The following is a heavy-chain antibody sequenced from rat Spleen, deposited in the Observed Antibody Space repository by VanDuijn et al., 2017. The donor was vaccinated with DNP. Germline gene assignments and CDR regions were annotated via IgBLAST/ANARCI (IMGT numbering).Heavy chain of an antibody. J-gene: IGHJ2*01. CDR3: ARDGAPDY. Sequence: QVQLKESGPGLVQPSQTLSLTCTVAGFSLTSYNVHWVRQPPGKGLEWMGVIWNTGGTRYNSALKSRLSNNKDTSKSQGFLKMNSLQTEDTATYYCARDGAPDYWGQGVMVTVSS. CDR1: GFSLTSYN. V-gene: IGHV2-41*01. D-gene: IGHD3-1*01. CDR2: IWNTGGT.